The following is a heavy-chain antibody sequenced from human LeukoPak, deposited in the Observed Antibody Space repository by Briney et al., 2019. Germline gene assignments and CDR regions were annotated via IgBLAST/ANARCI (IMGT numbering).Heavy chain of an antibody. D-gene: IGHD1-26*01. CDR2: IKQDGSEK. Sequence: GGSLRLSCAASGFTFTTYWMTWVRQAPGKGLEWVANIKQDGSEKYYVDSVKGRFTISRDNAKKSLYLQMSSLRAEDTAVYYCAKDEWELLGLIDYWGQGTLVTVSS. CDR3: AKDEWELLGLIDY. CDR1: GFTFTTYW. J-gene: IGHJ4*02. V-gene: IGHV3-7*03.